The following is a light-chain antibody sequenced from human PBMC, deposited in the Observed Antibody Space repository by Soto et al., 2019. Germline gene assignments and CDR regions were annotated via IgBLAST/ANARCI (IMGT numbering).Light chain of an antibody. J-gene: IGLJ2*01. Sequence: QSVLTQPPSVSEAPRQRVTISCSGSSSNIGNNAVNWYQQLPGKAPKLLIYYDDLLPSGVSDRFSGSKSGTSASLAISGLQSEDEDDYYCAAWEDSLNVVVFGGGTKLTVL. CDR3: AAWEDSLNVVV. CDR2: YDD. V-gene: IGLV1-36*01. CDR1: SSNIGNNA.